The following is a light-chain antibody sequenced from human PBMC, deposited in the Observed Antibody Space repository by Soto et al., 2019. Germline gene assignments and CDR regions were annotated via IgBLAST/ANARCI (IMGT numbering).Light chain of an antibody. CDR1: SSNIGSHS. J-gene: IGLJ3*02. CDR2: KNN. Sequence: QSVLTQPPSASGTPGQTVTISCSGSSSNIGSHSVNWYQQLPGTAPKLIIYKNNQRPSGVPDRFSDSKSGTSASLAISGLQSGDEADYYCAAWDDSLNGPVFGGGPKVTVL. CDR3: AAWDDSLNGPV. V-gene: IGLV1-44*01.